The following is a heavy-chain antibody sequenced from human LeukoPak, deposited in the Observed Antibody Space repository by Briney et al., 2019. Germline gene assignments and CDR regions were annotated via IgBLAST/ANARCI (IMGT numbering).Heavy chain of an antibody. Sequence: GGSLRLSCAASGFTFSSYSMNWVRQAPGKGLEWVSYISSSSSTIYYADSVKGRFTISRDNAKNSLYLQMNSLRAEDTAVYYCARAIDRLRYYYYYYGMDVWGQGTTVTVSS. V-gene: IGHV3-48*04. CDR1: GFTFSSYS. CDR2: ISSSSSTI. D-gene: IGHD2-21*01. CDR3: ARAIDRLRYYYYYYGMDV. J-gene: IGHJ6*02.